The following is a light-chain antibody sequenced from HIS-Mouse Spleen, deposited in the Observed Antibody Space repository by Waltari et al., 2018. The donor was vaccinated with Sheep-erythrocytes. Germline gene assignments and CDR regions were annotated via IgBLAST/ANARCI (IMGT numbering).Light chain of an antibody. CDR1: QSVSSN. Sequence: EIVMTQSPATLSVSPGERATLSCRASQSVSSNFSWYQQKPGQAPRLRIYGASTRATGIPARFSGSGSGTEFTLTISSMQSEDFAVYYCQQYNNWPPGTFGQGTKVEIK. CDR3: QQYNNWPPGT. CDR2: GAS. V-gene: IGKV3-15*01. J-gene: IGKJ1*01.